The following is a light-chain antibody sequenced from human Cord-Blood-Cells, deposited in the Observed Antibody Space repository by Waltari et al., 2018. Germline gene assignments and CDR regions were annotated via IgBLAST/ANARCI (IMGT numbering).Light chain of an antibody. CDR3: AAWDDSLNGPV. CDR2: SNN. J-gene: IGLJ3*02. CDR1: SSNIGSNT. Sequence: QSVLTQPPSASGTPGQRVTISRSGSSSNIGSNTANWYQQLPGTAPKLLIYSNNQRPSGVPDRFSGSKSGTSASLAISGLQSEDEADYYCAAWDDSLNGPVFGGGTKLTVL. V-gene: IGLV1-44*01.